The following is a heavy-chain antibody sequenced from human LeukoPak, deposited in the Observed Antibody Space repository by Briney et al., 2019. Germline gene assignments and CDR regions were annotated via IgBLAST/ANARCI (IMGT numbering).Heavy chain of an antibody. J-gene: IGHJ4*02. Sequence: PSETLSLTCTVSGGSISSYYWSWIRQPPGKGLEWIGYIHYSGSTNYNPSLKSRVTISVDTSKNQFSLKLSSVTAADTAVYYCARGEDDSSGYYEAIFDYWGQGTLVTVSS. CDR2: IHYSGST. CDR3: ARGEDDSSGYYEAIFDY. D-gene: IGHD3-22*01. CDR1: GGSISSYY. V-gene: IGHV4-59*01.